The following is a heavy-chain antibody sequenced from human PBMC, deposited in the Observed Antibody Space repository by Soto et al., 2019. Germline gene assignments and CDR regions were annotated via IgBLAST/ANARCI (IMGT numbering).Heavy chain of an antibody. CDR1: GFTFSSYA. V-gene: IGHV3-30-3*01. CDR2: ISYDGSNK. J-gene: IGHJ6*02. Sequence: QVQLVESGGGVVQPGRSLRLSCAASGFTFSSYAMHWVRQAPGKGLEWVAVISYDGSNKYYADSVKGRFTISRDNSKNTLYLQMNSLRAEDRAVYYCARASGGIVVVVAATGGGMDVWGQGTTVTVSS. CDR3: ARASGGIVVVVAATGGGMDV. D-gene: IGHD2-15*01.